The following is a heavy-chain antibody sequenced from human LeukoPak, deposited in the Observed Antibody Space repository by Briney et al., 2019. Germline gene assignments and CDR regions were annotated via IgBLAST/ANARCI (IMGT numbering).Heavy chain of an antibody. CDR1: GFTFSSYG. CDR2: IWYDGSNK. D-gene: IGHD6-13*01. CDR3: VRVEDWGAAGNRMDY. V-gene: IGHV3-33*01. J-gene: IGHJ4*02. Sequence: GRSLRLSCAASGFTFSSYGMHWVRQAPGKGLEWVAVIWYDGSNKYYADSVKGRFTISRDNSKNTLYLQMNSLRAEDTAVYSCVRVEDWGAAGNRMDYWGQGTLVTVSS.